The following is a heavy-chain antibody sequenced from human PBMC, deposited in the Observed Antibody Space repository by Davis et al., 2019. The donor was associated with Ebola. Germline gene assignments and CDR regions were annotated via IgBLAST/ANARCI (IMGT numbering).Heavy chain of an antibody. CDR1: GFTFNGSA. CDR3: TYTYSSGEDV. D-gene: IGHD6-25*01. CDR2: IRSKTNSYAT. Sequence: PGGSLRLSCAASGFTFNGSAMHWVRQASGKGLEWVGRIRSKTNSYATAYAASVKGRFTISRDDSKNTAYLQMNSLKTEDTAVYYCTYTYSSGEDVWGQGTTVTVSS. V-gene: IGHV3-73*01. J-gene: IGHJ6*02.